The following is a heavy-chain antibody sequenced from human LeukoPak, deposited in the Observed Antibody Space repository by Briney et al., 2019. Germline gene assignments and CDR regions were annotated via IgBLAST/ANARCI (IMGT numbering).Heavy chain of an antibody. CDR2: ASPNSGNT. Sequence: GASVKVSCKASGYTFTSYDINWVRQATGQGLEWMGYASPNSGNTGYAQNFQGRVTITRTTSISTAYMEVSGLRSDDTAVYYCARDPHPCGGDCYTNGAFDIWGQGTLVTVSS. J-gene: IGHJ3*02. CDR3: ARDPHPCGGDCYTNGAFDI. D-gene: IGHD2-21*02. V-gene: IGHV1-8*03. CDR1: GYTFTSYD.